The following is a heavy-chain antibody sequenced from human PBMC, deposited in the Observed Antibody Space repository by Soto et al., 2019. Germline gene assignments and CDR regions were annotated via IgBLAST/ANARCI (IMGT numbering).Heavy chain of an antibody. CDR3: ASKKLYGDYGYYYYSYMDV. V-gene: IGHV3-66*01. CDR2: IYSGGST. D-gene: IGHD4-17*01. CDR1: GFTVSSNY. J-gene: IGHJ6*03. Sequence: GGSLRLSCAASGFTVSSNYMSWVRQAPGKGLEWVSVIYSGGSTYYADSVKGRFTISRDNSKNTLYLQMNSLRAEDTAVYYCASKKLYGDYGYYYYSYMDVWGKGTTVTVSS.